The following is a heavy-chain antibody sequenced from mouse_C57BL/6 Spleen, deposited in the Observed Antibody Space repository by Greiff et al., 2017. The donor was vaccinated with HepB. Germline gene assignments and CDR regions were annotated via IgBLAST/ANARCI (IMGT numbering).Heavy chain of an antibody. CDR1: GYTFTSYT. Sequence: VQLQQSGAELARPGASVKMSCKASGYTFTSYTMHWVKQRPGQGLEWIGYINPSSGYTKYNQKFKDKATLTADKSSSTAYMQLSSLTSEDSAVYYCERRYDHGDWYFDVWGTGTTVTVSS. D-gene: IGHD2-14*01. CDR3: ERRYDHGDWYFDV. V-gene: IGHV1-4*01. CDR2: INPSSGYT. J-gene: IGHJ1*03.